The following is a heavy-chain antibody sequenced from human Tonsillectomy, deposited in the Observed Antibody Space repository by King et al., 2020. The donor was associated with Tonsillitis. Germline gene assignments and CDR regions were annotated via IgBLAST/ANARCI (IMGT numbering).Heavy chain of an antibody. CDR1: GAPISNGDYY. CDR3: ASYAYTFWTSIG. V-gene: IGHV4-31*03. J-gene: IGHJ4*02. Sequence: QLQESGPGLVKPSQTLSLTCTVSGAPISNGDYYWSWIRQHPGKGLEWIGYISYSGSTYYDPSLQSRVTMSVDTSKNQFSLKLSSVAAADSAVYYCASYAYTFWTSIGWGQGTLVTVSS. CDR2: ISYSGST. D-gene: IGHD3/OR15-3a*01.